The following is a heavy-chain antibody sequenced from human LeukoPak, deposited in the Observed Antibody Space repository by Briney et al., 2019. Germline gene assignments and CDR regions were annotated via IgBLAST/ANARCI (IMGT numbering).Heavy chain of an antibody. J-gene: IGHJ4*02. V-gene: IGHV1-18*01. Sequence: ASVKVSCKASGYTFTSYSINWVRQAPGQGLEWMGWISAYNGNTKYAQKVHGRVTMTTDTSTSTAYMELRSLRSDDTAVYYCARGLGGSGSYFLTFDYWGQGTLVTVSS. CDR1: GYTFTSYS. D-gene: IGHD1-26*01. CDR2: ISAYNGNT. CDR3: ARGLGGSGSYFLTFDY.